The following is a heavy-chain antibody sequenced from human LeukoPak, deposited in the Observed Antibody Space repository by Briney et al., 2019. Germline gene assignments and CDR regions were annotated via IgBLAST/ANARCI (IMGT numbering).Heavy chain of an antibody. CDR1: GFSFSSYG. J-gene: IGHJ4*02. CDR3: AKDRSSFFCSSTSCYRGYFDY. Sequence: GGSLRLSCAASGFSFSSYGMHWVRQAPGKGLEWVAVISYDGSNKYYADSVKGRFTISRDNSKNTLYLQMNCLRAEDTAVYYCAKDRSSFFCSSTSCYRGYFDYWGQGTLVTVSS. D-gene: IGHD2-2*02. V-gene: IGHV3-30*18. CDR2: ISYDGSNK.